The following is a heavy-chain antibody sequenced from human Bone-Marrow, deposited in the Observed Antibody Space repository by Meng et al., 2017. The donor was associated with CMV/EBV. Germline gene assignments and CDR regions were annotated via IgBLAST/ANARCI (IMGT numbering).Heavy chain of an antibody. D-gene: IGHD2-21*01. CDR3: ARRVRSSNWFDP. Sequence: GSLRLSCTVSGGSISSSSYYWGWIRQPPGKGLEWIGSIYYSGSTYYNPSLKRRVTISVDTSKNQFSLKLSSVTAADTAVYYCARRVRSSNWFDPWGQGTLVTVSS. CDR1: GGSISSSSYY. J-gene: IGHJ5*02. CDR2: IYYSGST. V-gene: IGHV4-39*01.